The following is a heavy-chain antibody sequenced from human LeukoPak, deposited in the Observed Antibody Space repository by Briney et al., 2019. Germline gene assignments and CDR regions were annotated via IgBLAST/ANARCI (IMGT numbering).Heavy chain of an antibody. CDR2: IKQDGSEK. CDR3: ASLYCTHTTCYYFDY. V-gene: IGHV3-7*01. J-gene: IGHJ4*02. D-gene: IGHD2-2*01. CDR1: GFTFSSYW. Sequence: GGSLRLSCAASGFTFSSYWMGWVRQAPGKGLEWVANIKQDGSEKYYVDSVKGRFTVSRDNAKNSLYLHMNSLRAEDTAVYYCASLYCTHTTCYYFDYWGQGTLVSVSS.